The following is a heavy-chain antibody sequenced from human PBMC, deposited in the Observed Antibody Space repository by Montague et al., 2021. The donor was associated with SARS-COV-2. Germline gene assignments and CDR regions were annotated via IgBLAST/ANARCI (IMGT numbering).Heavy chain of an antibody. CDR3: ARDGDAAMAYAFDI. J-gene: IGHJ3*02. CDR2: ISSSSSYI. V-gene: IGHV3-21*01. CDR1: VFTFNSYS. D-gene: IGHD5-18*01. Sequence: SLRLSCAASVFTFNSYSMNWVRQAPGKGLEWVSSISSSSSYIYYADSVKGRFTISRDNAKNSLYLQMNSLRAEDTAVYYCARDGDAAMAYAFDIWGQGTLVTVAS.